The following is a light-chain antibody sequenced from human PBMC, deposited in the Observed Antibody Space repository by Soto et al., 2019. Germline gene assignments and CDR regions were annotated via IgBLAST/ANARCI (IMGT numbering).Light chain of an antibody. CDR3: QQYANSPLLT. Sequence: EIVLTQSPGTLSLSPGERATLSCRASQSVSSSYLAWYQQKPGQAPRLLIYGASSRATGIPDRFSGSGSGTDFTLTISSLEPEDFAVYYCQQYANSPLLTFGGGTKVDIK. J-gene: IGKJ4*01. CDR1: QSVSSSY. CDR2: GAS. V-gene: IGKV3-20*01.